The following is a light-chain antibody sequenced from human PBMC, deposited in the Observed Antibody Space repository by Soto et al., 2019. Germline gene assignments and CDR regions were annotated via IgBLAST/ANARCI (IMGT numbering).Light chain of an antibody. CDR3: QQRSNWRLT. CDR1: QSVSSY. J-gene: IGKJ4*01. CDR2: DAS. Sequence: EIVLTQSPATLSLSPGERATLSCRASQSVSSYLARYQHKPGQAPRLLIYDASNRATGIPARFSGSGSGTDFTLTISSLEPEDFAVYYCQQRSNWRLTFGGGTKVEIK. V-gene: IGKV3-11*01.